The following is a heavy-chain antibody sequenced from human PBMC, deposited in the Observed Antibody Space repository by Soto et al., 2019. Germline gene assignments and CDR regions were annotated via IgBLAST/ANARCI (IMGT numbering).Heavy chain of an antibody. CDR2: VYSSGNT. CDR3: ARVVDPCCGDCHSLVYFDY. J-gene: IGHJ4*02. D-gene: IGHD2-21*02. V-gene: IGHV4-39*01. Sequence: QVQLQESGPGLVKPLETLSLTCTVSGGSISSNIFFWAWIRQPPGKGLEWIGTVYSSGNTHYNSSLERRLAASIATSKNQFSLEFSSVTAADTAVYFCARVVDPCCGDCHSLVYFDYWGQGVLVTVSS. CDR1: GGSISSNIFF.